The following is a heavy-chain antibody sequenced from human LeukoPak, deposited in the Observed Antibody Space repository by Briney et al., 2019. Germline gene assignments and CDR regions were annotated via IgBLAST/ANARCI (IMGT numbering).Heavy chain of an antibody. CDR1: GFTFSSYW. J-gene: IGHJ4*02. CDR3: ARWSLGARDFDY. CDR2: IKQDGTEK. V-gene: IGHV3-7*01. D-gene: IGHD1-26*01. Sequence: GGSLRLSCAASGFTFSSYWMTWVRQAPGQGLEWVANIKQDGTEKYYVDSVKGRFTISRDNAKNSLYLQLTSLRDEDTAVYYCARWSLGARDFDYWGQGTLVTVSS.